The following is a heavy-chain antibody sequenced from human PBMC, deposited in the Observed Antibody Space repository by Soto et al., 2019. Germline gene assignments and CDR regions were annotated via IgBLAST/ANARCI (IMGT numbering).Heavy chain of an antibody. CDR2: IDVGRGNS. V-gene: IGHV1-58*01. D-gene: IGHD4-17*01. CDR1: RFSRNGSP. Sequence: VNGAGKASRFSRNGSPGHWLAQAQGQRLESIGCIDVGRGNSNYSQMDQERGTSSRDMSTSTAYMELTSLRPEDTAVYYCAADVGGYIYGLARYWGPGTLVTVSS. J-gene: IGHJ4*02. CDR3: AADVGGYIYGLARY.